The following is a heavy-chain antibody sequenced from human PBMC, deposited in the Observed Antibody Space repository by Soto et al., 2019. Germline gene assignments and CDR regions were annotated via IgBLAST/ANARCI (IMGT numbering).Heavy chain of an antibody. Sequence: QVQLVQSGAEVKKPGSSVKVSCKASGGTFSSYAISWVRQAPGQGLEWMGGIIPIFGTANYAQKFQGRVTITADESTSTAYMELSSLRSEDTAVYYCASNVFHSNHYYYYGMDVWGQGTTVTVSS. J-gene: IGHJ6*02. CDR1: GGTFSSYA. CDR2: IIPIFGTA. CDR3: ASNVFHSNHYYYYGMDV. D-gene: IGHD4-4*01. V-gene: IGHV1-69*01.